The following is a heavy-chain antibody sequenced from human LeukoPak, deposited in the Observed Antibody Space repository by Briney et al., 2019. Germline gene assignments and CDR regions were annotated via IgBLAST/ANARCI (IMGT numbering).Heavy chain of an antibody. CDR1: GGSLNDYR. CDR3: ARGGRHCTTSTCRTNSYIHRLAEKENPTGSTFADKSLDV. CDR2: ITDDGTP. V-gene: IGHV4-34*01. D-gene: IGHD5-18*01. Sequence: KPSEPLTLTCAVYGGSLNDYRWTWIRQSTGKGPECIGDITDDGTPNSNPSLASRLSMSVDPSKNQFSLSLTSVTAAATAVYYCARGGRHCTTSTCRTNSYIHRLAEKENPTGSTFADKSLDVWGTGTTVIVSS. J-gene: IGHJ6*04.